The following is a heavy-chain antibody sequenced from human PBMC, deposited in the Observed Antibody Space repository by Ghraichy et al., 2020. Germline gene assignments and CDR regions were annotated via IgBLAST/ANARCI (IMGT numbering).Heavy chain of an antibody. J-gene: IGHJ6*02. CDR1: GYSISSGYY. CDR3: ARERPVLLWFRESRGEGDGMDV. V-gene: IGHV4-38-2*02. Sequence: SETLSLTCAVSGYSISSGYYWGWIRQPPGKGLEWIGSIYHSGSTYYNPSLKSRVTISVDTSKNQFSLKLSSVTAADTAVYYCARERPVLLWFRESRGEGDGMDVWGQGTTVTVSS. CDR2: IYHSGST. D-gene: IGHD3-10*01.